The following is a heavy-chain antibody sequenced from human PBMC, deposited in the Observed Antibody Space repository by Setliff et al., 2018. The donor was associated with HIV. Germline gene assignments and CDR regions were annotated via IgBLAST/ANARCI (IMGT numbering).Heavy chain of an antibody. D-gene: IGHD5-18*01. J-gene: IGHJ4*02. CDR3: ARDSGYSFGFNYFDY. CDR2: IYHSGFT. Sequence: SETLSLTCAVYGGSLSDYYWSWIRQPPGKGLEWIGDIYHSGFTIYNPSLKSRVTISLDMSKNQFSLRLSFVTAADTAVYYCARDSGYSFGFNYFDYWGQGTLVTVSS. V-gene: IGHV4-34*01. CDR1: GGSLSDYY.